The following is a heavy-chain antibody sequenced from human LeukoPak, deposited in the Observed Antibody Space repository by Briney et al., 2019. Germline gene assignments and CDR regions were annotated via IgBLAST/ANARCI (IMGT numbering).Heavy chain of an antibody. CDR3: ARVGKKCSSTSCYLLYYYGMDV. V-gene: IGHV4-34*01. CDR1: GGSFSGYY. J-gene: IGHJ6*02. Sequence: SETLSLTCAVYGGSFSGYYWSWIRQPPGKGLEWIGEINHSGSTNYNPSLKSRVTISVDTSKNQFSPKLSSGTAADTAVYYCARVGKKCSSTSCYLLYYYGMDVWGQGTTVTVSS. D-gene: IGHD2-2*01. CDR2: INHSGST.